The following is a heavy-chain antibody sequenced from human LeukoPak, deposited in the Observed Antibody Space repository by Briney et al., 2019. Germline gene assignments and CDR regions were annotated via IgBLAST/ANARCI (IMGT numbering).Heavy chain of an antibody. V-gene: IGHV1-69*13. CDR1: GGTFSSYA. CDR2: IIPIFGTA. Sequence: SVKVSCKASGGTFSSYAISWVRQAPGQGLEWMGGIIPIFGTANYAQKFQGRVTITADESTSTAYMELSSLRSEDTAVYYCARVSPPPYYDILTGYYPAGYYYYYMDVWGKGTTVTISS. J-gene: IGHJ6*03. D-gene: IGHD3-9*01. CDR3: ARVSPPPYYDILTGYYPAGYYYYYMDV.